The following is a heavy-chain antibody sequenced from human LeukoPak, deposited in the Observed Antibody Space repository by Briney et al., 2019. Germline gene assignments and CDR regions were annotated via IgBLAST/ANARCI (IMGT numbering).Heavy chain of an antibody. CDR2: INHSGST. CDR3: ARALGYCSGDSCYSGEYYFDY. D-gene: IGHD2-15*01. J-gene: IGHJ4*02. Sequence: SETLSLTCAVYGGSFSGYYWSWIRQPTGKGLEWIGEINHSGSTNYNPSLKSRVTISVDTSKNQFSLKLSSVTAADTAVYYCARALGYCSGDSCYSGEYYFDYWGQGTLVTVSS. CDR1: GGSFSGYY. V-gene: IGHV4-34*01.